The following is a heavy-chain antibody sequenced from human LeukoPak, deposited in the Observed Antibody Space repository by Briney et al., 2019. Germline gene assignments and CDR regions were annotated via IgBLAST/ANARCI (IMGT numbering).Heavy chain of an antibody. V-gene: IGHV1-2*02. CDR3: ARDGIDYGSGSYSEYFQH. CDR2: INPNSGGT. D-gene: IGHD3-10*01. Sequence: ASVKVSCKASRYTFTGYYMHWVRQAPGQGLEWMGWINPNSGGTNYAQKFQGRVTMTRDTSISTAYMELSRLRSDDTAVYYCARDGIDYGSGSYSEYFQHWGQGTLVTVSS. J-gene: IGHJ1*01. CDR1: RYTFTGYY.